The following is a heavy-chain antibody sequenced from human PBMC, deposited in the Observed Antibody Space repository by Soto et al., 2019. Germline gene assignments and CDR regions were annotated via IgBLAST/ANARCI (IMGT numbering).Heavy chain of an antibody. CDR1: GFAVRHNY. V-gene: IGHV3-53*04. CDR2: IYSGGDT. Sequence: EVQLVESGGGLVQPGGSLRLSCTASGFAVRHNYMTWVRQAPGKGLEWVSLIYSGGDTAYADSVKGRFTIPRHTSQNTLYLQVNSLGAGDTAVYYCARKADSIPSGGDVWGKGTAVTVSS. D-gene: IGHD3-10*01. J-gene: IGHJ6*04. CDR3: ARKADSIPSGGDV.